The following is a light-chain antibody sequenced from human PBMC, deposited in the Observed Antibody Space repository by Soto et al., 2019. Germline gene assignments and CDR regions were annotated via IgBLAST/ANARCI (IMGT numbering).Light chain of an antibody. J-gene: IGKJ5*01. CDR3: QQGDSFPIT. CDR2: AAS. V-gene: IGKV1-12*01. CDR1: QSISSW. Sequence: DIQMTQSPSSVSASVGDRVTITCRASQSISSWLAWYQQKPGTVPKLLIYAASSLQSGVPSRFSGSGAGTEFTLTITSLQPEVFGTYYCQQGDSFPITFGQGTRLEIK.